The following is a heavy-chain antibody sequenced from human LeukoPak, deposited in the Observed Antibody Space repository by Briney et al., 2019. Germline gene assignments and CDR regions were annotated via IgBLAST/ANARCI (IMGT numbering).Heavy chain of an antibody. Sequence: PGGSLTLSCAASGFTFSGYAMHWVRQAPGKGLEWVAVISYDGSNKYYADSVKGRFTISRDNSKNTLYLQMNSLRAEDTAVYYCARGIAAFDYWGQGTLVTVCS. CDR1: GFTFSGYA. J-gene: IGHJ4*02. D-gene: IGHD6-6*01. CDR3: ARGIAAFDY. V-gene: IGHV3-30-3*01. CDR2: ISYDGSNK.